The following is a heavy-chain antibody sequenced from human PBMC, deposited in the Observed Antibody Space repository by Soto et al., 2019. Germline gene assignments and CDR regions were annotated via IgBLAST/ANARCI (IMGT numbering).Heavy chain of an antibody. CDR1: GFTFSSYA. CDR2: ISGSGGST. D-gene: IGHD3-22*01. CDR3: AKGEYYYDSSGYYYGY. J-gene: IGHJ4*02. Sequence: GGSLRLSCAASGFTFSSYAMSWVRQAPGKGLEWVSAISGSGGSTYYADSVKGRFTISRDNSKNTLYLQMSSLRAEDTAVYYCAKGEYYYDSSGYYYGYWGQGTLVTVSS. V-gene: IGHV3-23*01.